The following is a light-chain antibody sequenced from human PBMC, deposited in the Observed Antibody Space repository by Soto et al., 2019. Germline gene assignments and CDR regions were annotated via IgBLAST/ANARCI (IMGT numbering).Light chain of an antibody. Sequence: DIQLTQSPSFLSASIGDRVTITCRASQGISNFLAWYQQKPGEAPKLMIHTASTLQSGVPSRFSGSGSGTEFTFTISSLQPEDFATYYCQHRHSYPITFGQGTRLEIK. CDR1: QGISNF. V-gene: IGKV1-9*01. CDR3: QHRHSYPIT. J-gene: IGKJ5*01. CDR2: TAS.